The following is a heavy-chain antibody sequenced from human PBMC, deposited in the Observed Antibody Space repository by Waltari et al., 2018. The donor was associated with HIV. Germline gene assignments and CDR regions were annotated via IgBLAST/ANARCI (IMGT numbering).Heavy chain of an antibody. J-gene: IGHJ4*02. Sequence: EVQLLNSGGGLVQPGGSLRLSCAASGFTFSSYDMTWVRQAPGKGLEWVSTVSGSGSNTYYADSVQGRFTISRDNSKNTLYLQLNSLRADDTAVYYCAKEAGFTTVNFDYWGQGTLVTVSS. CDR2: VSGSGSNT. D-gene: IGHD1-1*01. CDR1: GFTFSSYD. CDR3: AKEAGFTTVNFDY. V-gene: IGHV3-23*01.